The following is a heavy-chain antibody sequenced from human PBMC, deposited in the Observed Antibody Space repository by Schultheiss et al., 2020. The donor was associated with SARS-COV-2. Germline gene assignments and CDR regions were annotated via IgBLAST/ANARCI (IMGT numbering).Heavy chain of an antibody. Sequence: ASVKVSCKASGYTFTSYGISWVRQAPGQGLEWMGWISAYDGNTNYAQKLQGRVTMTRNTSISTAYMELSSLRSEDTAVYYCARGVLRGSTIFGVVTDYYFFDYWGQGTLVTVSS. V-gene: IGHV1-18*01. CDR2: ISAYDGNT. J-gene: IGHJ4*02. CDR1: GYTFTSYG. D-gene: IGHD3-3*01. CDR3: ARGVLRGSTIFGVVTDYYFFDY.